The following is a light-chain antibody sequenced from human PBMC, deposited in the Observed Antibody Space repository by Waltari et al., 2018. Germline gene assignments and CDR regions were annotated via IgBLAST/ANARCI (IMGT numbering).Light chain of an antibody. V-gene: IGLV2-14*03. CDR1: SSDLGYFNF. J-gene: IGLJ2*01. Sequence: QSALTQSASVSGSPGQSITISCTGISSDLGYFNFVSWYQQHPGKAPQLVIYDVTKRPFGISDRFSGSKSGNTASLTISVLQAEDEADYYCSSYTRGSFLFGGGTKLTVL. CDR2: DVT. CDR3: SSYTRGSFL.